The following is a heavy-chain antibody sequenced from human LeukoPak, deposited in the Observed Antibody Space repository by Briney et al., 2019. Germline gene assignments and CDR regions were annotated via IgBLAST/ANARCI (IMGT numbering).Heavy chain of an antibody. Sequence: PSETLSLTCTVSFASISSGGYYWTWIRQHPEKGLEWIGYIFDSGNIYYNPSLKSRLTTSVDTSENQFPLKLTSVTAADTAIYYCASSYSNSWYDYWGQGILVTVSS. CDR2: IFDSGNI. CDR3: ASSYSNSWYDY. J-gene: IGHJ4*02. D-gene: IGHD6-13*01. V-gene: IGHV4-31*03. CDR1: FASISSGGYY.